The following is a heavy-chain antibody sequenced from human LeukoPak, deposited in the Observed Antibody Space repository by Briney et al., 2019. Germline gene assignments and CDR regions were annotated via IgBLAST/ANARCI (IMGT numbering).Heavy chain of an antibody. V-gene: IGHV3-53*01. Sequence: GGSLRLSCAASGFTVSSNYMSWVRQAPGKGLEWVSVIYSGGSTYYADSVKGRFTISRDNSKNTLYLQMNSLRAEDTAVYYCARCRYSGYDWSGYYFDYWGQGTLVTVSS. CDR3: ARCRYSGYDWSGYYFDY. CDR2: IYSGGST. CDR1: GFTVSSNY. J-gene: IGHJ4*02. D-gene: IGHD5-12*01.